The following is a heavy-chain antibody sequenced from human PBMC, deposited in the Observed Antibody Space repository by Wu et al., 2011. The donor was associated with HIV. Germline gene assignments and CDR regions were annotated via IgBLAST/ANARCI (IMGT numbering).Heavy chain of an antibody. CDR1: GGTFSSYA. J-gene: IGHJ6*03. V-gene: IGHV1-69*06. CDR3: ARATTPPVTSRGPYYYMDV. CDR2: IIPIFGTA. D-gene: IGHD4-11*01. Sequence: QVQLVQSGAEVKKPGSSVKVSCKASGGTFSSYAISWVRQAPGQGLEWMGRIIPIFGTANYAQKFQGRVTITADKSTSIAYMELSSLRSEDTAVYYCARATTPPVTSRGPYYYMDVWGKGPRSPSP.